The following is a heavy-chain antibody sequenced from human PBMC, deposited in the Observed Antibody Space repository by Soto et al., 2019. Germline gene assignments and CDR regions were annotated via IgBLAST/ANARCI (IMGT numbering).Heavy chain of an antibody. J-gene: IGHJ5*02. CDR1: GFTFSSDA. CDR2: ISYDGSNK. Sequence: PVGSLRLSCAASGFTFSSDAMHWFRQAPVNGLEWVAVISYDGSNKYYADSVKGRFIISRDNSKNTLYLQMNSLRAEDTAVYYCARDRKLYCSGGSCYHFDPWGQGTLVTVSS. V-gene: IGHV3-30-3*01. CDR3: ARDRKLYCSGGSCYHFDP. D-gene: IGHD2-15*01.